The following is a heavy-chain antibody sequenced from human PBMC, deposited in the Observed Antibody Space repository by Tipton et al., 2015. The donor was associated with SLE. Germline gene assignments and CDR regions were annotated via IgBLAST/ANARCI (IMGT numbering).Heavy chain of an antibody. V-gene: IGHV3-23*01. J-gene: IGHJ4*02. CDR3: AKDQAAAEPDF. Sequence: SLRLSCEASGFTFSTYWMHWVRQGPGKGLVWVSAISGSGGSTYYADSVKGRFTISRDNSKSTLFLQVKSLRAEDTAVYYCAKDQAAAEPDFWGQGTLVTVSS. CDR2: ISGSGGST. CDR1: GFTFSTYW. D-gene: IGHD6-13*01.